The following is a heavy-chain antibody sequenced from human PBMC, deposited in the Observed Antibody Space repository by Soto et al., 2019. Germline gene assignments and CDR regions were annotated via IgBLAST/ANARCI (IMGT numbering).Heavy chain of an antibody. CDR3: AKGGRQWLITSDFNY. CDR2: VSHDGRNT. Sequence: VQLVESGGGVVQPARSLRLSCAASGFTFSDYAMHWVRQAPGKGLEWVAVVSHDGRNTHYADSVKGRFTISRDSSKNTVYLEMTSLIATDPAVYYRAKGGRQWLITSDFNYWGQGALFTVAA. D-gene: IGHD6-19*01. J-gene: IGHJ4*02. CDR1: GFTFSDYA. V-gene: IGHV3-30*18.